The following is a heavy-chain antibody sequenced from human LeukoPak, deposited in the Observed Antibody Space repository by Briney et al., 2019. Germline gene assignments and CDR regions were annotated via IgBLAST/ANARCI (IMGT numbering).Heavy chain of an antibody. J-gene: IGHJ4*02. CDR1: GYTFSNDD. CDR3: ARDTSYYYDSSGFDY. D-gene: IGHD3-22*01. Sequence: ASVKVSCKASGYTFSNDDINWVRQATGHGLEWMGWMNPNNGNTGYAQKFQGRVTITADKSTSTAYMELSSLRSEDTAVYYCARDTSYYYDSSGFDYWGQGTLVTVSS. V-gene: IGHV1-8*03. CDR2: MNPNNGNT.